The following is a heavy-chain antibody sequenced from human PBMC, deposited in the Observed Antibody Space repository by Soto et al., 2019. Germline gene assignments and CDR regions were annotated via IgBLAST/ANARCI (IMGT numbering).Heavy chain of an antibody. V-gene: IGHV4-39*01. J-gene: IGHJ4*02. D-gene: IGHD3-3*01. Sequence: SETLSLTCTVSGGSISSSSYYWGWIRQPPGKGLEWIGSIYYSGSTYYNPSLKSRVTISVDTSKIQFSLKLSSVTAADTAVYYCARANHDFWSGYFRPFDYWGQGTLVTVSS. CDR3: ARANHDFWSGYFRPFDY. CDR2: IYYSGST. CDR1: GGSISSSSYY.